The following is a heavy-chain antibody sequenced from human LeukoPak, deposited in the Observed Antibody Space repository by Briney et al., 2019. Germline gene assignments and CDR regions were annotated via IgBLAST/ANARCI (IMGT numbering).Heavy chain of an antibody. CDR1: GGSISSGGYY. D-gene: IGHD3-16*01. J-gene: IGHJ6*02. CDR3: ARDYTDYGMDV. V-gene: IGHV4-31*03. Sequence: SQTLSLTCTVSGGSISSGGYYWRWIPQHPGKGLDWIVYFYYSGSTYYNPSLKSRLTISVYTSKNQYSLKLSSVTAADTAVYYCARDYTDYGMDVWGQGTTVTVSS. CDR2: FYYSGST.